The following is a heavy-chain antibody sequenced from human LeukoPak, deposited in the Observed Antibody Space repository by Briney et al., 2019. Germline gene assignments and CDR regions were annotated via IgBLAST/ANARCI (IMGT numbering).Heavy chain of an antibody. J-gene: IGHJ6*03. Sequence: SVKVSCKASGGTCSSYASSWVRQAPGQGLEWMGGIIPIFGTANFAQQFQGRVTITADQSPSTGYMELSSLRSEDTAVYYCARGFAYYDFWSGPEPYYYYMDVWGKGTTVTVSS. CDR1: GGTCSSYA. CDR2: IIPIFGTA. CDR3: ARGFAYYDFWSGPEPYYYYMDV. D-gene: IGHD3-3*01. V-gene: IGHV1-69*13.